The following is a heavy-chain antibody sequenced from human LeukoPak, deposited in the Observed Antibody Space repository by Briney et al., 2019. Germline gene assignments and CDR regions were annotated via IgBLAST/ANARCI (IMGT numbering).Heavy chain of an antibody. Sequence: ASVKVSCKASGYTFTGHYMHCVRQAPGQGLEWMGWIRPTSGDTYSAQKFQGRVTMTTDTSISTAYMELSRLRSDDTAVYYCARLITDDAFDIWGQGTLVTVSS. CDR1: GYTFTGHY. CDR3: ARLITDDAFDI. CDR2: IRPTSGDT. V-gene: IGHV1-2*02. J-gene: IGHJ3*02. D-gene: IGHD1-14*01.